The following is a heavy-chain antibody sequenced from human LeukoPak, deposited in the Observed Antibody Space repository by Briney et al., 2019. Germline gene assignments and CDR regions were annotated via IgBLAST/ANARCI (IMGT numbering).Heavy chain of an antibody. Sequence: SETLSLTCTVSGGSISSSNYYWGWIRQPPGKGLEWIGSIYYSGSTDYNPSLKGRVTISVDTSKNQFSLKLSSVTAADTAVYYCARHSIAAAGPLWYFDLWGRGTLVTVSS. J-gene: IGHJ2*01. CDR3: ARHSIAAAGPLWYFDL. V-gene: IGHV4-39*01. CDR1: GGSISSSNYY. CDR2: IYYSGST. D-gene: IGHD6-13*01.